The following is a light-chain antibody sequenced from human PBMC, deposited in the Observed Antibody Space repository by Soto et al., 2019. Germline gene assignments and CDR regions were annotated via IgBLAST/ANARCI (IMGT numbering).Light chain of an antibody. CDR3: QQFNKWPPV. CDR2: DAS. CDR1: QSVGRN. J-gene: IGKJ3*01. Sequence: EILMTQSPVTLSVSPGERATLSCRASQSVGRNLAWYQQKPGQAPRLLIYDASNRATGIPARFSGSGSGTEFTLIISSLQSEDFAVYYCQQFNKWPPVFGPGTKVDIK. V-gene: IGKV3-15*01.